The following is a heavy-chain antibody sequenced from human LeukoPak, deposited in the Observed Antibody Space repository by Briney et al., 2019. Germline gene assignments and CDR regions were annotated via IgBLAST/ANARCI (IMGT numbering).Heavy chain of an antibody. CDR1: GFTFSSNY. CDR2: IYSGGST. J-gene: IGHJ4*02. CDR3: ARDLGYSYGHDS. V-gene: IGHV3-66*02. Sequence: GGSLRLSCAASGFTFSSNYMSWVRQAPGKGLEWVSLIYSGGSTYYSDSVTGRFTISRDNSKNTLYLQMNSLRAEDTAVYYCARDLGYSYGHDSWGQGTLVTVSS. D-gene: IGHD5-18*01.